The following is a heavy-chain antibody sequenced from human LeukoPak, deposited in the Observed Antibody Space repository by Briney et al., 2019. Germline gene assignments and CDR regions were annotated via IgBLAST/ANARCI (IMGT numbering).Heavy chain of an antibody. CDR3: AKEGLYGLVDY. CDR1: GFTFSSYW. J-gene: IGHJ4*02. CDR2: IKQDGSEK. Sequence: PGGSLRLSCAASGFTFSSYWMSWVRQAPGKGLEWVANIKQDGSEKYYVDSVKGRFTISRDNAKNTLYLQMNSLRAEDTAVYYCAKEGLYGLVDYWGQGTLVTVSS. D-gene: IGHD3-16*01. V-gene: IGHV3-7*03.